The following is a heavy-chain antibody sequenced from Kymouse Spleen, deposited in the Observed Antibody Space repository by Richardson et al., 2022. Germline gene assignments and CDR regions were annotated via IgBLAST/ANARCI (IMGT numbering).Heavy chain of an antibody. V-gene: IGHV3-74*01. CDR1: GFTFSSYW. D-gene: IGHD2-2*02. CDR3: ARAPYCSSTSCSFDY. Sequence: EVQLVESGGGLVQPGGSLRLSCAASGFTFSSYWMHWVRQAPGKGLVWVSRINSDGSSTSYADSVKGRFTISRDNAKNTLYLQMNSLRAEDTAVYYCARAPYCSSTSCSFDYWGQGTLVTVSS. CDR2: INSDGSST. J-gene: IGHJ4*02.